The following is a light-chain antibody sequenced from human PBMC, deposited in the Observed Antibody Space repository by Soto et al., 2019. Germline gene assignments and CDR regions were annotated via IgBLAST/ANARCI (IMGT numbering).Light chain of an antibody. J-gene: IGKJ2*01. CDR2: DVS. V-gene: IGKV1-5*01. CDR1: QSISSW. Sequence: DIQMTQSPSTLSASVGDRVTISCRASQSISSWLAWYQQKPGRAPKLLIYDVSTLKSGVPSRFSGSGSGTKFTLTINSLQPDDFATYYCQQYHSYSYTFGQGTKVDIK. CDR3: QQYHSYSYT.